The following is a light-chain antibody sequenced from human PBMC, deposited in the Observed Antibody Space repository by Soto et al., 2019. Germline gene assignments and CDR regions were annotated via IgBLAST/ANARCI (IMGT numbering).Light chain of an antibody. CDR3: LQDDTYPLT. J-gene: IGKJ4*01. CDR2: AAS. CDR1: QGIRND. Sequence: AIQMTQSPSSLSASEGDRVTITCRASQGIRNDLGWYQQKPGKAPKLLIYAASTLHSGVPSRFSGSGSGTEFTLTISSLQPEVCATYYCLQDDTYPLTFGGGTKVEIK. V-gene: IGKV1-6*01.